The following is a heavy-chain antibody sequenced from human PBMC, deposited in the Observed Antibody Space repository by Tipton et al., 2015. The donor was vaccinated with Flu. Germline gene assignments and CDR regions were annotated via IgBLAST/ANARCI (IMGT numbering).Heavy chain of an antibody. CDR3: ARARAPYYYYAMDV. V-gene: IGHV4-38-2*02. Sequence: TLSLTYTVSGDSMRRDYFWGWIRQAPGKGLEWIGNIHYSGSPHYNPSLKSRVTISVDTSKNQLSLKLTSVTDADTAVYYCARARAPYYYYAMDVWGQGTTVTVSS. CDR1: GDSMRRDYF. J-gene: IGHJ6*02. CDR2: IHYSGSP. D-gene: IGHD3-16*01.